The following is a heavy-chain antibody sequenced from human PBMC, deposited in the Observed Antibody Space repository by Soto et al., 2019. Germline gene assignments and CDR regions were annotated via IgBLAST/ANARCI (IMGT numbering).Heavy chain of an antibody. J-gene: IGHJ4*02. CDR3: ARENDGNAFDF. CDR2: INRGGTSI. D-gene: IGHD1-1*01. Sequence: GGSLRLSCAASGFTFSNYEMNWVRQAPGKGREWVSYINRGGTSIKYADSVKGRFTISRDNAWSSLYLQMNSLRDDDTAVYYCARENDGNAFDFWGQGALVTVSS. CDR1: GFTFSNYE. V-gene: IGHV3-48*03.